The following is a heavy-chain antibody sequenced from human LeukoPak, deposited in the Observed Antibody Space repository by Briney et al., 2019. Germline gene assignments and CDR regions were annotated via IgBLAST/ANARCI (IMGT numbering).Heavy chain of an antibody. CDR2: IYYSGTT. V-gene: IGHV4-39*01. D-gene: IGHD5-24*01. CDR1: DGSVSSVGYY. J-gene: IGHJ4*02. Sequence: PSETLSLTCTVFDGSVSSVGYYWGWIRQPPGKGLEWIGSIYYSGTTYYNPSLASRVTIFVDTSKNQFSLRLSSVTAADTAVYYCARRDQAIDYWGQGTLVTVSS. CDR3: ARRDQAIDY.